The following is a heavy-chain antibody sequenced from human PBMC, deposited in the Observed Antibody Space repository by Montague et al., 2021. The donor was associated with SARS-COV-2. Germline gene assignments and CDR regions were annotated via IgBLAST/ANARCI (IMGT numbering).Heavy chain of an antibody. CDR1: GGSISSSSYY. V-gene: IGHV4-39*01. CDR2: IYCSAST. D-gene: IGHD3-9*01. CDR3: ARRLDYYILTGGAPQYCYGMDV. Sequence: SETLSLTCTVSGGSISSSSYYWGWIRQPPGQELEWIGSIYCSASTNSTPSLKSRVTISVDTSKNQFSLKLSSVTAADTAVYYCARRLDYYILTGGAPQYCYGMDVWGQGTTVTVSS. J-gene: IGHJ6*02.